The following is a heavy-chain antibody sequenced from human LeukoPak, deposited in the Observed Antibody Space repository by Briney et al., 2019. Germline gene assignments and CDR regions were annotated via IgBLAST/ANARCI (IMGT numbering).Heavy chain of an antibody. CDR3: ARGRMGCSSTSCYPGHYYFDY. CDR2: INHSGST. V-gene: IGHV4-34*01. CDR1: GGSFSGYY. Sequence: SETLSLACAVYGGSFSGYYWSWIRQPPGKGLEWIGEINHSGSTNYNPSLKSRVTISVDTSKNQFSLKLSSVTAADTAVYYCARGRMGCSSTSCYPGHYYFDYWGQGTLVTVSS. D-gene: IGHD2-2*01. J-gene: IGHJ4*02.